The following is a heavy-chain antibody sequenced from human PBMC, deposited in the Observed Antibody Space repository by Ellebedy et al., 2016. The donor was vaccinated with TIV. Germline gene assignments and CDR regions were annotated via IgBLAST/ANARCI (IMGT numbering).Heavy chain of an antibody. Sequence: AASVKVSCKASGYTLTSYGISWVRQAPGQGLEWMGWISAYNGNTNYAQKLQGRVTMTTDTSTSTAYMELRSLRSDDTAVYYCARGTSGSYYDADDAFDIWGQGTMVTVSS. CDR1: GYTLTSYG. J-gene: IGHJ3*02. V-gene: IGHV1-18*01. CDR3: ARGTSGSYYDADDAFDI. D-gene: IGHD1-26*01. CDR2: ISAYNGNT.